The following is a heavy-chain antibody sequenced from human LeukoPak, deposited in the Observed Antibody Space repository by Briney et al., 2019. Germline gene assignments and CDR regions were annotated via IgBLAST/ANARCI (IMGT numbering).Heavy chain of an antibody. Sequence: GASVKVSCKASGYSFTNYGISWVRQAPGQGLEWMGRIIPILGIANYAQKFQGRVTITADKSTGTAYMQLSSLRSEDTAIYYCARESDSSGQFDYWGQGTLVTVSS. CDR1: GYSFTNYG. V-gene: IGHV1-69*04. J-gene: IGHJ4*02. CDR2: IIPILGIA. CDR3: ARESDSSGQFDY. D-gene: IGHD3-22*01.